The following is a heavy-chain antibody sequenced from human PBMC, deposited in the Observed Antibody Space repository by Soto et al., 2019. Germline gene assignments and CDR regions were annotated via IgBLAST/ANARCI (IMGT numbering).Heavy chain of an antibody. CDR1: GFPFSSHW. J-gene: IGHJ3*02. CDR2: INSDGIST. Sequence: GXFKSLSCTASGFPFSSHWMHWIRPDNGKGLVWVSRINSDGISTSYADSVKGRFTISRDNAKNTLYLQMNSLRAEDTAVYYCARSGGYCTNGVCYYNAFDIWVQGTLVTVSS. V-gene: IGHV3-74*01. D-gene: IGHD2-8*01. CDR3: ARSGGYCTNGVCYYNAFDI.